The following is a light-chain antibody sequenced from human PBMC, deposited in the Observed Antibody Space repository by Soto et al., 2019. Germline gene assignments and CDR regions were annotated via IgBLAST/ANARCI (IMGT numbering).Light chain of an antibody. CDR1: QSVSSN. CDR3: QQYNNWHT. V-gene: IGKV3-15*01. Sequence: EIVMTQSPATLSVSPGERATLSCRASQSVSSNLAWYQQKPGQAPRLLIYDASTRATGIPARFSGSGSGTEFTLTISSLQSEDLAVYYCQQYNNWHTFGQGTKLEIK. J-gene: IGKJ2*01. CDR2: DAS.